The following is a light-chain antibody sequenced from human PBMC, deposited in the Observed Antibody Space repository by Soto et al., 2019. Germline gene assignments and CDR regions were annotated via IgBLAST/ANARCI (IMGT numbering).Light chain of an antibody. CDR2: DAS. CDR3: PERTNWPQIT. V-gene: IGKV3-11*01. J-gene: IGKJ5*01. Sequence: EIVLTQSPATLSLSPGERATLSCSASHSIYSYLACYQQTPCQAPRLLIHDASNRATGIPARFSGSGSGTGFTLTISSLASEDFAVYYCPERTNWPQITFGHGTRLEIK. CDR1: HSIYSY.